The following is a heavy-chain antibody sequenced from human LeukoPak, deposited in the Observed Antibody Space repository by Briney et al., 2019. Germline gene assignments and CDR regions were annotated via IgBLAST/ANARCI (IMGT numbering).Heavy chain of an antibody. CDR2: ITGIGSST. J-gene: IGHJ5*01. V-gene: IGHV3-23*01. CDR1: GFTFTTYA. D-gene: IGHD3-22*01. Sequence: GRSLRLSCAASGFTFTTYAMSWVRQAPGKGLEWVSSITGIGSSTYYADSVKGRFTISRDSSKHTLYLQMNSLRAEDTALYYCAKDDSYIRFYSWGQGTLVTVSS. CDR3: AKDDSYIRFYS.